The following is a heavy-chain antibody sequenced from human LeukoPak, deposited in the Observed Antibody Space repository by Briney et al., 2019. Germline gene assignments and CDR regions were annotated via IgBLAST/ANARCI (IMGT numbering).Heavy chain of an antibody. CDR1: GFTFSSYE. J-gene: IGHJ4*02. CDR3: ARDYGGSSPFDS. D-gene: IGHD4-23*01. CDR2: ISSGDSTI. V-gene: IGHV3-48*03. Sequence: GGSLRLSCTASGFTFSSYEMHWVRQAPGKGLEWVSYISSGDSTIYYADSVKGRFTISRDNAKNSLHLQMNSLRAEDTAVYYCARDYGGSSPFDSWGQGTLVTVSS.